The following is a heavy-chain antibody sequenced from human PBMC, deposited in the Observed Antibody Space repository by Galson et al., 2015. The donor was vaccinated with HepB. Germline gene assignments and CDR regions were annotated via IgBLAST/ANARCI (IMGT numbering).Heavy chain of an antibody. V-gene: IGHV3-7*01. Sequence: SLRLSCAVSRITFSSYWMNWLRQAPGKGLDCVASIKPDGTETQYVDPVKGRFTISRDNAKNSLYLQMNSLTVEDTAVYYCATGGLMYAFDIWGRGTKVTVSS. CDR2: IKPDGTET. CDR1: RITFSSYW. D-gene: IGHD2-8*01. J-gene: IGHJ3*02. CDR3: ATGGLMYAFDI.